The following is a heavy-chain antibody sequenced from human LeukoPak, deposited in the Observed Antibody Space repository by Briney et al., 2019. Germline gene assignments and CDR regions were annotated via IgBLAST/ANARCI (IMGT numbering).Heavy chain of an antibody. CDR2: ISSRSSYI. CDR1: GFTFSSYS. D-gene: IGHD3-3*01. Sequence: GGSLRLSCAASGFTFSSYSMKWVRQAPGKGLEWVSSISSRSSYIFYADSVKGRFTISRDNAKKSLYLQMNSLRAEDTAVYYCASGVNYFDYWGQGTLVTVSS. V-gene: IGHV3-21*01. CDR3: ASGVNYFDY. J-gene: IGHJ4*02.